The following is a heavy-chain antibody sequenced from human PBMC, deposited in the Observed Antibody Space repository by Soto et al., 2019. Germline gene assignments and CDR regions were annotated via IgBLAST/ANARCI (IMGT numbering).Heavy chain of an antibody. CDR2: ISSSSSTI. CDR3: ARETWHGDYVMDYYYYYGMDV. Sequence: PGGSLRLSCAASGFTFSSYSMNWVRQAPGKGLEWVSYISSSSSTIYYADSVKGRFTISRDNAKNSLYLQMNSLRDEDTAVYYCARETWHGDYVMDYYYYYGMDVWGQGTTVTVSS. D-gene: IGHD4-17*01. V-gene: IGHV3-48*02. J-gene: IGHJ6*02. CDR1: GFTFSSYS.